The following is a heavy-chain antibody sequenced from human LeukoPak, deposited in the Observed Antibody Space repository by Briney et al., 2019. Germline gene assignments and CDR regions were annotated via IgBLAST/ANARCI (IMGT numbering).Heavy chain of an antibody. D-gene: IGHD3-9*01. J-gene: IGHJ5*02. CDR2: IVPSGGST. CDR1: GYSFISYY. Sequence: ASVKVSCKASGYSFISYYIHWVRQAPGQGLEWMGLIVPSGGSTNYAQNFQGRVAMTRDTSTNTVSMELYSLRSEDTAVYYCARGDYDILTGPNWFDPWGQGTLVTVSS. V-gene: IGHV1-46*01. CDR3: ARGDYDILTGPNWFDP.